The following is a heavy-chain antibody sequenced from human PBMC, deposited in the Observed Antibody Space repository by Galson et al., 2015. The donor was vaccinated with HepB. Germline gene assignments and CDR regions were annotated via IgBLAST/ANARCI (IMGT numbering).Heavy chain of an antibody. J-gene: IGHJ4*02. V-gene: IGHV3-33*01. CDR1: GFTFSSYG. D-gene: IGHD3-10*01. CDR2: IWYDGSNK. CDR3: ARDGPMVRGTFDY. Sequence: SLRLSCAASGFTFSSYGMHWVRQAPGKGLEWVAVIWYDGSNKYYADSVKGRFTISRDNSKNTLYLQMNSLRAEDTAVYYCARDGPMVRGTFDYWGQGTLVTVSS.